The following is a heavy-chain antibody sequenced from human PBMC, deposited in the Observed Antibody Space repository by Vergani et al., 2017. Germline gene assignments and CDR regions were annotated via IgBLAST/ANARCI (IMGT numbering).Heavy chain of an antibody. Sequence: QVQLVQSGAEVKKPGSSVKDSCKASGGTFSSYAISWVRQAPGQGLEWMGGIIPIFGTANYAQKFQGRVTITADESTSTAYMELSSLRSEDTAVYYCARDRVGATVLLHHPDLSMDVWGQGTTVTVSS. CDR2: IIPIFGTA. J-gene: IGHJ6*02. D-gene: IGHD1-26*01. CDR1: GGTFSSYA. V-gene: IGHV1-69*01. CDR3: ARDRVGATVLLHHPDLSMDV.